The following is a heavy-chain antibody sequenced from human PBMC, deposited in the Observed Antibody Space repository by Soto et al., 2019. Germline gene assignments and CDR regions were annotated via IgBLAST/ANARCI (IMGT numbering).Heavy chain of an antibody. CDR1: GFTFSDYY. CDR3: AKGGSSGYYPFFDY. Sequence: PGGSLRLSCAASGFTFSDYYMSWIRQAPGKGLEWVSYISSSGSTIYYADSVKGRFTISRDNAKNTLYLQMNSLRAEDTAIYYCAKGGSSGYYPFFDYWGQGTPVTVSS. V-gene: IGHV3-11*01. J-gene: IGHJ4*02. D-gene: IGHD3-22*01. CDR2: ISSSGSTI.